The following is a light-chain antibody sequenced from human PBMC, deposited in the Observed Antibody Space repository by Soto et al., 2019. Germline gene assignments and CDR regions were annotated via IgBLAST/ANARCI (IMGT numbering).Light chain of an antibody. CDR3: QRYGSSPWYT. V-gene: IGKV3-20*01. CDR1: QSVSSSY. J-gene: IGKJ2*01. Sequence: EIVLTQSPGTLSLSPGERATLSCRASQSVSSSYLAWYQQKPGQAPRLLIYDASSRATGIPDRFSGSGSGTDFTLTISRLEPEDVAVYYCQRYGSSPWYTFGQGTKLEIK. CDR2: DAS.